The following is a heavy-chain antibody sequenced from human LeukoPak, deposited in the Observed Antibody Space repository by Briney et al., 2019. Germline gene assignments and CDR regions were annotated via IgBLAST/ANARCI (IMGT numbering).Heavy chain of an antibody. V-gene: IGHV4-39*01. D-gene: IGHD3-10*01. CDR3: ARSSWPYYYGSGSYYKGFDYFDY. CDR2: IYYSGST. Sequence: SETLSLTCTVSGGSISSSSCYWGWIRQPPGKGLEWFGSIYYSGSTYYNPSLKSRVTISVDTSKNQFSLKLSSVTAADTAVYYCARSSWPYYYGSGSYYKGFDYFDYWGQGTLVTVSS. J-gene: IGHJ4*02. CDR1: GGSISSSSCY.